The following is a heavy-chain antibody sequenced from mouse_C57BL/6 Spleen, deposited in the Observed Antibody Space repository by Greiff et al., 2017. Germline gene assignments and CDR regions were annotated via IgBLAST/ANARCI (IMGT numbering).Heavy chain of an antibody. CDR3: ARHGGNSYYYAMDY. CDR2: ISGGGGNT. V-gene: IGHV5-9*01. CDR1: GFTFSSYT. D-gene: IGHD2-1*01. Sequence: EVQVVESGGGLVKPGGSLKLSCAASGFTFSSYTMSWVRQTPEKRLEWVATISGGGGNTYYPDSVKGRFTISRDNAKNTLYLQMSSLRSEDTALYYCARHGGNSYYYAMDYWGQGTSVTVSS. J-gene: IGHJ4*01.